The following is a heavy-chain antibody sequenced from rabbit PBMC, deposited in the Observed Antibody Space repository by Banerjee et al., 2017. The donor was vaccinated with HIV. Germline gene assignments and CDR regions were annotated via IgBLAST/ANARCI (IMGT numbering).Heavy chain of an antibody. CDR2: IYAGGSNT. CDR1: GFSFSGSYF. V-gene: IGHV1S40*01. CDR3: VRDAGSALYGYVDLNL. J-gene: IGHJ3*01. Sequence: QSLEESGGDLVKPGASLTLTCTASGFSFSGSYFMCWVRQAPGEGLEWIACIYAGGSNTWYASWAKGRFTISKGSSTTVTLQMTSLTAADTATYFCVRDAGSALYGYVDLNLWGQGTLVTVS. D-gene: IGHD6-1*01.